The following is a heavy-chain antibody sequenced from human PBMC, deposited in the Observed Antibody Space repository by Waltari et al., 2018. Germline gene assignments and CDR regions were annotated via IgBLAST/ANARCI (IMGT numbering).Heavy chain of an antibody. J-gene: IGHJ6*02. CDR3: ARLEDCTGPGGNCYSGDVFALDV. CDR1: GGPLRGYY. V-gene: IGHV4-34*01. CDR2: INHAPNR. D-gene: IGHD2-8*02. Sequence: QVHLQQWGAGALQPLDTLSLTCAVFGGPLRGYYWCWIRQPPGKGLEWIGEINHAPNRNYNPTLKSRVTMSVDTSKNQFSLKLSSVTAADTGIYYCARLEDCTGPGGNCYSGDVFALDVWGQGTMVTVSS.